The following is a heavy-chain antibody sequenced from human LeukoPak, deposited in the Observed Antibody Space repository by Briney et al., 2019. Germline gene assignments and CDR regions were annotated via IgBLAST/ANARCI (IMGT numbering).Heavy chain of an antibody. Sequence: GGSLRLSCAASGFTFSTYWMHWVRQAPGKGLVWVSRISGDGSFTVYADSVKGRFTISRDNAKNTLYLQLNSLTAEDTAVYYCGGSTSSGSLDFWGQGTLVTVSA. CDR2: ISGDGSFT. V-gene: IGHV3-74*01. CDR3: GGSTSSGSLDF. J-gene: IGHJ4*02. CDR1: GFTFSTYW. D-gene: IGHD6-19*01.